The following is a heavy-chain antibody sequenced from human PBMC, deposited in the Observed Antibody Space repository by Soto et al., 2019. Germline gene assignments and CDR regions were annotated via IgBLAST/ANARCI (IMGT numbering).Heavy chain of an antibody. CDR3: ARDRAIFGVVTYGMDV. J-gene: IGHJ6*02. Sequence: PGGSLRLSCSASGFTLSNDLVHWVRQSPGKGLVWVSRISADGSDTAYADSVKGRFTISRDNSKNTLYLQMNSLRAEDTAVYYCARDRAIFGVVTYGMDVWGQGTTVTVSS. V-gene: IGHV3-74*01. CDR2: ISADGSDT. CDR1: GFTLSNDL. D-gene: IGHD3-3*01.